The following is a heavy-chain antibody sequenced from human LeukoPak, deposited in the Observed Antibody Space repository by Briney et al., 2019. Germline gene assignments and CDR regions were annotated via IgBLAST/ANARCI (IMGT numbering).Heavy chain of an antibody. J-gene: IGHJ5*02. CDR3: AGGSRITMVRGVTIQNWFDP. D-gene: IGHD3-10*01. CDR1: GGSFSGYY. CDR2: INHSGST. Sequence: PSETLSLTCAVYGGSFSGYYWSWIRQPPGKGLEWTGEINHSGSTNYNPSLKSRVTISVDTSKNQFSLKLSSVTAADTAVYYCAGGSRITMVRGVTIQNWFDPWGQGTLVTVSS. V-gene: IGHV4-34*01.